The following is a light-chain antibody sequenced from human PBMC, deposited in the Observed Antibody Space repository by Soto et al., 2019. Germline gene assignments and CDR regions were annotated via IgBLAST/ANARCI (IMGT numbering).Light chain of an antibody. J-gene: IGKJ4*01. Sequence: EIVLTQSPATLSLSPGERATLSCRASQSVSSYLAWYQQKPGQAPRLLIYDASNRATGIPARFSGSGSGTDFTLTICSLEPEDFAVYYCQQRSYWPQLTFGGGTKVEIK. CDR3: QQRSYWPQLT. CDR1: QSVSSY. CDR2: DAS. V-gene: IGKV3-11*01.